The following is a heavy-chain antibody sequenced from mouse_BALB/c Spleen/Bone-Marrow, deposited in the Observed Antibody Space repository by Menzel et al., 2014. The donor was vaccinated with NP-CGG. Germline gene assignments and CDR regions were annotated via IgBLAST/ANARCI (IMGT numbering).Heavy chain of an antibody. D-gene: IGHD1-1*01. CDR2: IRLKSNNYAT. CDR1: GFTFSNYW. Sequence: EVMMVESGGGLVQPGGSMKLSCVASGFTFSNYWMNWVRQSPEKGLEWVAEIRLKSNNYATHYAESVKGRFTISRDDSKSGVYLQMNNLRAEDTGIYYCTRQPYYGYFDYWGQGTTLTVSS. V-gene: IGHV6-6*02. J-gene: IGHJ2*01. CDR3: TRQPYYGYFDY.